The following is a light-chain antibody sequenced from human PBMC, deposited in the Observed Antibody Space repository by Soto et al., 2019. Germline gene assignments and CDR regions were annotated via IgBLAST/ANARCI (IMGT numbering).Light chain of an antibody. Sequence: EIVLPQSPATLSLSPGERATFSCRASQSVRSDLVWYQHKPGQAPRLLIYDASNRATGVPARFSGSGSGTDFTLTISSLEPEDFAVYYCQQRTNWPPLTFGGGTKVEIK. J-gene: IGKJ4*01. CDR1: QSVRSD. CDR2: DAS. V-gene: IGKV3-11*01. CDR3: QQRTNWPPLT.